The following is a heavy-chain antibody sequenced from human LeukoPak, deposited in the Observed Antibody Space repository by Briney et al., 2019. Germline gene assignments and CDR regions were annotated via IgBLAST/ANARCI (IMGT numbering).Heavy chain of an antibody. J-gene: IGHJ4*02. CDR1: GGSISSYY. Sequence: SETLSLTCTVSGGSISSYYWSWIRQPAGKGLEWIGRIYTSRSTNYNPSLKSRVAISVDTSKNQFSLKLSSVTAADTAVYYCARHAGIVGASFDYWGQGALVTVSS. V-gene: IGHV4-4*07. CDR3: ARHAGIVGASFDY. CDR2: IYTSRST. D-gene: IGHD1-26*01.